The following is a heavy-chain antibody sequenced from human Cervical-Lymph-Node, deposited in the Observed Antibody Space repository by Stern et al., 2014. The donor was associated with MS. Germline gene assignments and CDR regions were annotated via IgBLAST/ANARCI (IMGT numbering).Heavy chain of an antibody. V-gene: IGHV4-61*02. J-gene: IGHJ5*02. CDR3: ALGAEWFDP. D-gene: IGHD1-26*01. CDR1: GGSISNDNFF. CDR2: VYLSGST. Sequence: QLQLQESGPGLVKPSQTLSLTCTVSGGSISNDNFFWSWIRQPAGKGLEWIWRVYLSGSTNYKPSLKRRVTISMDPSINQFSPQLNSGTAADTAVYYCALGAEWFDPWGQGTLVTVSS.